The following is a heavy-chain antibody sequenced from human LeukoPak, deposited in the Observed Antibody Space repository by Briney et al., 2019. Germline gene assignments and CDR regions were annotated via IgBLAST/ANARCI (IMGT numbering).Heavy chain of an antibody. Sequence: SETLSLTCAVYGGSFSGYYWSWIRQPPGKGLEWIGEINHSGSTNYNPSLKSRVTISVDTSKNQFSLTLSSVTAADTAVYYCARGHYKYYDFWSGLYYFDYWGQGTLVTVSS. J-gene: IGHJ4*02. D-gene: IGHD3-3*01. CDR2: INHSGST. CDR3: ARGHYKYYDFWSGLYYFDY. CDR1: GGSFSGYY. V-gene: IGHV4-34*01.